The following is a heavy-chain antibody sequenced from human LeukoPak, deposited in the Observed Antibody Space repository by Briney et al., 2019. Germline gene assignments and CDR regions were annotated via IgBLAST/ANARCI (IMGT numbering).Heavy chain of an antibody. CDR3: AKDPSVVVPAAIRGGYYYYMDV. J-gene: IGHJ6*03. V-gene: IGHV3-30*02. CDR2: IRYVGSNK. CDR1: GFTFSSYG. D-gene: IGHD2-2*02. Sequence: PGGSLRLSCAASGFTFSSYGMHWVRQAPGKGLGGGAFIRYVGSNKYYADSVKGRFTISRDNSKNPLYLQVHSLRAEDTAVYHCAKDPSVVVPAAIRGGYYYYMDVWGKGTTVSVS.